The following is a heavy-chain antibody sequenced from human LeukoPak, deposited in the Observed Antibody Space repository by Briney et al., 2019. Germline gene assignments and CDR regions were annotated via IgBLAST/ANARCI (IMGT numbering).Heavy chain of an antibody. CDR2: ISWNSGSI. D-gene: IGHD3-3*01. V-gene: IGHV3-9*01. CDR1: GFTFDDYA. CDR3: AKDMAYDFWSGGRRMDV. J-gene: IGHJ6*02. Sequence: GGSLRLSCAASGFTFDDYAMHWVRQAPGKGLEWVSGISWNSGSIGYADSVKGRFTISRDNAKNSLYLQMNSLRAEDTALYYCAKDMAYDFWSGGRRMDVWGQGTTVTVSS.